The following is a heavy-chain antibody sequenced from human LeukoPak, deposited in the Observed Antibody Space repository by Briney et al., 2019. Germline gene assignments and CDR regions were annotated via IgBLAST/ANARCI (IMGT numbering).Heavy chain of an antibody. D-gene: IGHD3-9*01. J-gene: IGHJ4*02. Sequence: PSETLSLTCTVSGGSTSSYYWSWIRQPPGKGLEWIGYIYYSGSTNYNPSLKSRVTISVDTSKNQFSLKLSSVTAADTAVYYCARLTYYDILTGYYNYFDYWGQGTLVTVSS. CDR1: GGSTSSYY. CDR2: IYYSGST. V-gene: IGHV4-59*08. CDR3: ARLTYYDILTGYYNYFDY.